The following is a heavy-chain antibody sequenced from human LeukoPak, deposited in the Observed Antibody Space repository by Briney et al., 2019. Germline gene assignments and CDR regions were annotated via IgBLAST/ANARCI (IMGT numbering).Heavy chain of an antibody. D-gene: IGHD1-14*01. CDR3: AKDTTPPKAGFDP. Sequence: GGSLRLSCAASGFTFSSYGMHWVRQAPGKGLEWVAFIRYDGSNKYYADSVKGRFTISRDNSKNTLYLQMNSLRAEDTAVYYCAKDTTPPKAGFDPWGQGTLATVSS. V-gene: IGHV3-30*02. J-gene: IGHJ5*02. CDR1: GFTFSSYG. CDR2: IRYDGSNK.